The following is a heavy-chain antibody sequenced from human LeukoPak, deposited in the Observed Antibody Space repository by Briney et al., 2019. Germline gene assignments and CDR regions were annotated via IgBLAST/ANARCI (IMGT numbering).Heavy chain of an antibody. CDR1: GFTFSSYA. Sequence: QAGGSLRLSCAASGFTFSSYAMSWVRQAPGKGPEWVSAISGSGGSTYYADSVKGRFTISRDNSKNTLYLQMNSLRAEDTAVYYCAKDPSKYGSGYKLWFDPWGQGTLVTVSS. CDR2: ISGSGGST. D-gene: IGHD3-22*01. CDR3: AKDPSKYGSGYKLWFDP. J-gene: IGHJ5*02. V-gene: IGHV3-23*01.